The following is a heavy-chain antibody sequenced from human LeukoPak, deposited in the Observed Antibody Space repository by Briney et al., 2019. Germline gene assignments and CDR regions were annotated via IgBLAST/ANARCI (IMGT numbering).Heavy chain of an antibody. V-gene: IGHV3-21*01. CDR1: GFTFSSYS. Sequence: GGSLRLSCAASGFTFSSYSMNWVRQAPGKGLEWVSSISSSSSYIYYADSVKGRFTISRDNAKNSLYLRMNSLRAEDTAVYYCASGVCSSTSCYPYWGQGTLVTVSS. J-gene: IGHJ4*02. CDR2: ISSSSSYI. CDR3: ASGVCSSTSCYPY. D-gene: IGHD2-2*01.